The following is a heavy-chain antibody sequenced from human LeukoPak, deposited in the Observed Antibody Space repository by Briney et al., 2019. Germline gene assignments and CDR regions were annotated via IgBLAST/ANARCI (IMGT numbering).Heavy chain of an antibody. CDR1: GYSISSGYY. CDR2: IYHSGST. CDR3: AREGHLDWLAHDAFDI. V-gene: IGHV4-38-2*02. Sequence: PSETLSLTCAVSGYSISSGYYWGWIRQPPGKGLEWIGSIYHSGSTYYNPSLKSRVTISVDTSKNQFSLKLSSVTAADTAVYYCAREGHLDWLAHDAFDIWGQGTMVTVSS. D-gene: IGHD3-9*01. J-gene: IGHJ3*02.